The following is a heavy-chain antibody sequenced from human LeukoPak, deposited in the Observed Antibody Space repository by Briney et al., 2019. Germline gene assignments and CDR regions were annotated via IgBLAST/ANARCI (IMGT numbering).Heavy chain of an antibody. CDR3: ARSYYYGSGRNVLLDV. J-gene: IGHJ6*02. Sequence: PSETLSLTCTVSGGSISSYYWSWIRQPPGKGREGIVYIYYSGSPNYKPSLKSRVTISVDTSKNQFSLKLSSVTAADTAVYYCARSYYYGSGRNVLLDVWGQGTTVTVSS. CDR2: IYYSGSP. D-gene: IGHD3-10*01. V-gene: IGHV4-59*01. CDR1: GGSISSYY.